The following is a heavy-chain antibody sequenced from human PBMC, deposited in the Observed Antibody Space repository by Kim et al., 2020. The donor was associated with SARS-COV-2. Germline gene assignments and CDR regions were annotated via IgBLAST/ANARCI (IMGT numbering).Heavy chain of an antibody. CDR1: GYSFTSYW. CDR2: IYPGDSDT. CDR3: ARQLEEPRYLGSFDYWFDP. D-gene: IGHD3-16*02. V-gene: IGHV5-51*01. J-gene: IGHJ5*02. Sequence: GESLKISCKGSGYSFTSYWIGWVRQMPGKGLEWMGIIYPGDSDTRYSPSFQGQVTISADKSISTAYLQWSSLKASDTAMYYCARQLEEPRYLGSFDYWFDPWGQGTLVTVSS.